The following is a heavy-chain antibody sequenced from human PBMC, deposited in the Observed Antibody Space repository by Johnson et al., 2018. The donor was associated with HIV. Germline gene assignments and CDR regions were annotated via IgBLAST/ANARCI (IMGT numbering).Heavy chain of an antibody. J-gene: IGHJ3*01. D-gene: IGHD6-19*01. CDR1: GFTFSSYG. V-gene: IGHV3-30*19. CDR3: ARVRGSGWFDNDAFDF. CDR2: IWYDGSNK. Sequence: VQLVESGGGVVQPGRSLRLSCAASGFTFSSYGMHWVRQAPGKGLEWVAVIWYDGSNKYYTDSVKGRFTISRDNSKNTVFLLLNSLRTEDTAVYYCARVRGSGWFDNDAFDFWGQGTMVTVSS.